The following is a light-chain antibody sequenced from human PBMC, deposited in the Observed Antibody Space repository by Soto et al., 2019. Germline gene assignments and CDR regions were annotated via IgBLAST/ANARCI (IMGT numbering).Light chain of an antibody. CDR2: DVS. Sequence: QSVLKQPPSGSGSPGQSVAISCTGTSSDVGGSNGVSWYQQPPGTAPKLIIYDVSNRPSGVPDRFSGSKSGNTASLIISGLQAEDEGDYYCSSYTSSSTYVFGTGTKVTVL. V-gene: IGLV2-18*02. CDR1: SSDVGGSNG. CDR3: SSYTSSSTYV. J-gene: IGLJ1*01.